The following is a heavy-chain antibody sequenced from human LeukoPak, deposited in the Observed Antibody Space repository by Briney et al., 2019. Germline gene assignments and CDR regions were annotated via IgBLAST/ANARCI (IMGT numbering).Heavy chain of an antibody. Sequence: PGGSLRLSCAASGFTCSDYSMNWVRQAPGKVLEWVSYISSSGFTINYADSVKGRFTISRDNAKNSLYLQMNSLRAEDTAVYYCARGVPKTSYYYYYMDVWGKGTTVTVSS. CDR1: GFTCSDYS. J-gene: IGHJ6*03. V-gene: IGHV3-48*01. CDR2: ISSSGFTI. D-gene: IGHD4-11*01. CDR3: ARGVPKTSYYYYYMDV.